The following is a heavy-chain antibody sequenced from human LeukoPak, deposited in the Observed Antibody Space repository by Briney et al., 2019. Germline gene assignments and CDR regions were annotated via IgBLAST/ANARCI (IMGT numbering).Heavy chain of an antibody. J-gene: IGHJ4*02. CDR1: GFTFDDYA. Sequence: GRSLRLSCAASGFTFDDYAMHWVRHAPGKGLEWVSGISWNSGSIGYADSVKGRFTISRDNAKNSLYLQMNSLRAEDMALYYCAKAARGAAAGHFDYWGQGTLVTVSS. D-gene: IGHD6-13*01. V-gene: IGHV3-9*03. CDR2: ISWNSGSI. CDR3: AKAARGAAAGHFDY.